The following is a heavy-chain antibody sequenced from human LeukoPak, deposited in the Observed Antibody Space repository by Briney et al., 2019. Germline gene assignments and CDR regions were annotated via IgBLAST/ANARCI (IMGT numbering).Heavy chain of an antibody. J-gene: IGHJ4*02. D-gene: IGHD3-9*01. CDR2: FDPEDGET. CDR3: ATVRRTDILTGYYVY. Sequence: ASVTVSCKVSGYTLTELSMHWVRQAPGKGLEWMGGFDPEDGETIYAQKFQGRVTMTEETSTDTAYMELSSLRSEDTAVFYCATVRRTDILTGYYVYWGQGTLVTVSS. CDR1: GYTLTELS. V-gene: IGHV1-24*01.